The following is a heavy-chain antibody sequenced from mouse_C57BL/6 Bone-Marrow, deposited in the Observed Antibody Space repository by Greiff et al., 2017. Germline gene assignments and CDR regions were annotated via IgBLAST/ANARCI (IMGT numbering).Heavy chain of an antibody. J-gene: IGHJ2*01. D-gene: IGHD2-5*01. V-gene: IGHV5-4*03. Sequence: EVKLEESGGGLVKPGGSLKLSCAASGFTFSSYAMSWVRQTPEKRLEWVATISDGGSYTYYPDNVKGRFTISRDNAKNNLYLQMSHLKSEDTAMYYCARAGYSNYFDYWGQGTTLTVSS. CDR2: ISDGGSYT. CDR1: GFTFSSYA. CDR3: ARAGYSNYFDY.